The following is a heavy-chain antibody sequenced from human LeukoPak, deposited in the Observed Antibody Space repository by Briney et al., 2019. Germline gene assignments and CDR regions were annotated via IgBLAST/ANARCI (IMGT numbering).Heavy chain of an antibody. CDR1: GGSISSYY. V-gene: IGHV4-59*01. Sequence: PSETLSLTCTVSGGSISSYYWSWVRQPPGKGLEWIGYIYYSGSTNCNPSLKSRVTISVDTSKNQFSLKLSSVTAADTAVYYCARDLKYYDSSGYLIDWGQGTLVTVSS. CDR2: IYYSGST. D-gene: IGHD3-22*01. J-gene: IGHJ4*02. CDR3: ARDLKYYDSSGYLID.